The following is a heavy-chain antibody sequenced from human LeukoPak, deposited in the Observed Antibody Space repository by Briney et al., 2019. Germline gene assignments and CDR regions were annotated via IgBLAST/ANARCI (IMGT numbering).Heavy chain of an antibody. Sequence: GGSLRLSCAASGFTVSSNYMSWVRQAPGKGLEWVSVIYSGGSTYYADSVKGRFTISRDKSKNTLYLQMNSLRAEDTAVYYCAKDCLAYYDILTGYNDAFDIWGQGTMVTVSS. CDR3: AKDCLAYYDILTGYNDAFDI. J-gene: IGHJ3*02. CDR2: IYSGGST. CDR1: GFTVSSNY. V-gene: IGHV3-53*01. D-gene: IGHD3-9*01.